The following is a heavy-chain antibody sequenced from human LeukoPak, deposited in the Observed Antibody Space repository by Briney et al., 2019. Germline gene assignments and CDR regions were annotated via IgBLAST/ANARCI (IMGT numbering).Heavy chain of an antibody. CDR2: ISWDGGST. J-gene: IGHJ5*02. Sequence: GGSLRLSCAASGFTFDDYTMHWVCQAPGKGLEWVSLISWDGGSTYYADSVKGRFTISRDNSKNSLYLQMNSLRTEDTALYYCAKDSGYCSSTSCSTYNWFDPWGQGTLVTVSS. D-gene: IGHD2-2*01. CDR1: GFTFDDYT. V-gene: IGHV3-43*01. CDR3: AKDSGYCSSTSCSTYNWFDP.